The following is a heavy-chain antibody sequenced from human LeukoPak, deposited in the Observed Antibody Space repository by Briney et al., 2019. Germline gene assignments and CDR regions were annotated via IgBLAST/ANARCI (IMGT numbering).Heavy chain of an antibody. D-gene: IGHD2-8*02. CDR1: GGSISSYY. V-gene: IGHV4-4*07. J-gene: IGHJ4*02. CDR2: IYTSGST. CDR3: GKDSRTGGPRAFDS. Sequence: SETLSLTCTVSGGSISSYYWSWIRQPAGKGLEWIGRIYTSGSTNYNPSLKSRVTMSVDTSKNQFSLKLSSVTAADTAVYYCGKDSRTGGPRAFDSWGQGTLVTVSS.